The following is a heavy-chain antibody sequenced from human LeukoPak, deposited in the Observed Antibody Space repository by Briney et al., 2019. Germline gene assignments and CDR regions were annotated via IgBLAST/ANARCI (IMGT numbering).Heavy chain of an antibody. CDR2: IYYSGVS. V-gene: IGHV4-59*08. J-gene: IGHJ4*02. CDR3: TRALIDSSGYDFDY. CDR1: GGSISSYY. D-gene: IGHD3-22*01. Sequence: PSETLSLTCTVSGGSISSYYWSWIRQPPGKGLEWIGSIYYSGVSYYNPSLRSRVIISVDTSKNQVALRLGSVTVADTAVYYCTRALIDSSGYDFDYWGPGILVTVSS.